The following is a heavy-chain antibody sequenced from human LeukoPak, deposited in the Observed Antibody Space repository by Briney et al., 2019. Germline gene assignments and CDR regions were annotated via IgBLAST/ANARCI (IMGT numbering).Heavy chain of an antibody. Sequence: ASVKVSCKVSGYTLTELSMHWVRQAPGKGLEWLGGFDPEDGETIYAQKFQGRVTMTEDTSTDTAYMELSSLRSEDTAVYYCATVREWELLRHRFDYWGQGTLVTVSS. CDR3: ATVREWELLRHRFDY. CDR1: GYTLTELS. J-gene: IGHJ4*02. D-gene: IGHD1-26*01. CDR2: FDPEDGET. V-gene: IGHV1-24*01.